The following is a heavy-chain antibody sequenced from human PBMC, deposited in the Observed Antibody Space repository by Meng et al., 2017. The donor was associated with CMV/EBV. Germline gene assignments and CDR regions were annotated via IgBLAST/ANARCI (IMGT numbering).Heavy chain of an antibody. V-gene: IGHV1-18*01. Sequence: KVPCKTSGYMFINYGITWVRQAPGQGPEWMGWMSAYDGETKYAQKFQGRLTMSTDTSTSTAFMELRSLKSDDTALYYCAREGDTADNWGQGTLVTVSS. CDR3: AREGDTADN. CDR1: GYMFINYG. D-gene: IGHD5-18*01. J-gene: IGHJ4*02. CDR2: MSAYDGET.